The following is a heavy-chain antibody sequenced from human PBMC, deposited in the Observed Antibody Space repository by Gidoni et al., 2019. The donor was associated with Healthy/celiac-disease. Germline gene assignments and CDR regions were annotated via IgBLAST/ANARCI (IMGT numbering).Heavy chain of an antibody. CDR3: ARDGSSGWSQPGAFDI. CDR1: GFTLSDYY. J-gene: IGHJ3*02. V-gene: IGHV3-11*06. D-gene: IGHD6-19*01. Sequence: QVQLVESGGALVKPGGTLRHSCEASGFTLSDYYMSWIRQAPGKGLEWVSYISSSSSYTNYADSVKGRFTISRDNAKNSLYLQMNSLRAEDTAVYYCARDGSSGWSQPGAFDIWGQGTMVTVS. CDR2: ISSSSSYT.